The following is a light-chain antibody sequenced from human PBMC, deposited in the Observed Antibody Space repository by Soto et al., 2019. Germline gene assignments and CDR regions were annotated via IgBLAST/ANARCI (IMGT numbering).Light chain of an antibody. CDR3: QQHDILPIT. J-gene: IGKJ5*01. Sequence: EIAMTQSPDTLCLFPGERAALSGRASQTVTRSYLAWYQHKPGQAPRLLISGISRRAPGIPDRFSGDGSGTDFTLTISRLEPEDFALYYCQQHDILPITFGQGTRLEIK. CDR1: QTVTRSY. V-gene: IGKV3-20*01. CDR2: GIS.